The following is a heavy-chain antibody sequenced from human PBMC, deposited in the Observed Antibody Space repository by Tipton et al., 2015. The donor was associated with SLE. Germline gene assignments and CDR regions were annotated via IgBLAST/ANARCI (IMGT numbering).Heavy chain of an antibody. J-gene: IGHJ2*01. CDR2: IYYSETT. CDR3: ARLIAVGTDYFDL. CDR1: GGSINNFY. D-gene: IGHD6-13*01. Sequence: TLSLTCTVSGGSINNFYWSWLRQPPGKGLEWIGYIYYSETTNYNPSLKSRVTISVDTSKNQFSLRLRSVTAADTAVYYCARLIAVGTDYFDLGGRGTLVTVSS. V-gene: IGHV4-59*01.